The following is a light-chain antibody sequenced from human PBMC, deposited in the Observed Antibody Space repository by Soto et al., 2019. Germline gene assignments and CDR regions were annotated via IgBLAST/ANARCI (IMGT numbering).Light chain of an antibody. V-gene: IGKV3-15*01. CDR1: QSVGSY. CDR2: GAS. Sequence: DIIMTQSPRTLSVSPGESATLSCRASQSVGSYLAWYQQKPGQAPRLLIYGASTRATGIPARFSGSGSGTEFTLTISGLQSEDFAIYYCQQYNKWPPVTFGQGTKVDIK. J-gene: IGKJ2*01. CDR3: QQYNKWPPVT.